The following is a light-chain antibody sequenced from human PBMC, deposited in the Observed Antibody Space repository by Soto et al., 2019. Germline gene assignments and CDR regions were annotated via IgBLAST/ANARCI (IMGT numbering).Light chain of an antibody. CDR3: QQYNNYPRT. Sequence: DIQMTQSPSTLSASVGDRVTITCRASQTIGRWLAWYQQKPGQAPNLLIYKASTLQSGVPSRFSGSGSGTEFTLTISSLQPDDFATYYCQQYNNYPRTFGQGTKVEIK. J-gene: IGKJ1*01. CDR1: QTIGRW. V-gene: IGKV1-5*03. CDR2: KAS.